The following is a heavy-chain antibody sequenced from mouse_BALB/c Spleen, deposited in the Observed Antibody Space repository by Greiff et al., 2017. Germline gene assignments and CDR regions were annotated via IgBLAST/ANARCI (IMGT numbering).Heavy chain of an antibody. CDR1: GFTFSSFG. V-gene: IGHV5-17*02. CDR3: AREGCAY. CDR2: ISSGSSTI. J-gene: IGHJ3*01. Sequence: EVKLVESGGGLVQPGGSRKLSCAASGFTFSSFGMHWVRQAPEKGLEWVAYISSGSSTIYYADTVKGRFTISRDNPENTLFLQMTSLRSEDAAMYYCAREGCAYWGQGTLVTVSA.